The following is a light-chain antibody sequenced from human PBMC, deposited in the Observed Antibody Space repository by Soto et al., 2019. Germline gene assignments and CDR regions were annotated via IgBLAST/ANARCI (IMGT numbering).Light chain of an antibody. CDR1: QSIGKH. Sequence: DIQMTQSPSSLSASVRDRVTITCRASQSIGKHLNWYQQKPGKAPKFLIYYVSNLQIGVPSTFSGTGSGTDFTLTIDSLQPEDFATYYCQQGYTSSITFGQGARVEIK. V-gene: IGKV1-39*01. CDR2: YVS. CDR3: QQGYTSSIT. J-gene: IGKJ5*01.